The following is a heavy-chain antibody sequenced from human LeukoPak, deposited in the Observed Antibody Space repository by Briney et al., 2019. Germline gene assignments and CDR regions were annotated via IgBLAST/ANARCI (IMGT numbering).Heavy chain of an antibody. V-gene: IGHV3-21*01. CDR2: ISSSSSYI. CDR1: GFTFRSYS. J-gene: IGHJ4*02. Sequence: PGGSLRLSCAASGFTFRSYSMNWVRQAPCKGLDWVSSISSSSSYIYYADSVKGRFTISRDNAKNSLYLQMNSLRAEDTAVYYCARALQLWLEVDYWGQGTLVTVSS. CDR3: ARALQLWLEVDY. D-gene: IGHD5-18*01.